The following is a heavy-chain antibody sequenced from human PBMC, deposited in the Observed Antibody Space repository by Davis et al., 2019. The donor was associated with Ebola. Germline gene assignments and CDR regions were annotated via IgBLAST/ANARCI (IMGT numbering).Heavy chain of an antibody. J-gene: IGHJ5*02. CDR1: GGTFSSYA. Sequence: AASVKVSCKASGGTFSSYAISWVRQAPGQGLEWMGGIIPIFGTANYAQKFQGRVTITADESTSTAYMELRSLRSEDTAVYYCARGRKVAKMGSWFDPWGQGTLVTVSS. D-gene: IGHD5-12*01. CDR3: ARGRKVAKMGSWFDP. V-gene: IGHV1-69*13. CDR2: IIPIFGTA.